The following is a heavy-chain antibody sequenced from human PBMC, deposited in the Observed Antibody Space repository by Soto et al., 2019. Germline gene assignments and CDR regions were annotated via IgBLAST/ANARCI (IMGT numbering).Heavy chain of an antibody. V-gene: IGHV4-31*03. CDR2: IYYSGST. CDR3: ARDQGEYCTNGVCYYFDY. CDR1: GGSISSGGYY. J-gene: IGHJ4*02. D-gene: IGHD2-8*01. Sequence: PSETLSLTCTVSGGSISSGGYYWSWIRQHPGKGLEWIGYIYYSGSTYYNPSLKSRVTISVDTSKNQFSLKLSSVTAADTAVYYCARDQGEYCTNGVCYYFDYWGQGTLVTVSS.